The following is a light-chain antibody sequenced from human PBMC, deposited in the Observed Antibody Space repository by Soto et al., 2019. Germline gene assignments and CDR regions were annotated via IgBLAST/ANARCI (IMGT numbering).Light chain of an antibody. Sequence: DTVLTQFPATLSLSPGERATLTCRASQGVSGYIAWYQQKPGLAPRLLIYDVSNRATGIPARFSGSGSGADFTLTISSLEPEDFAVYYCQERSNWPPTWTFGQGTKVEIK. CDR3: QERSNWPPTWT. V-gene: IGKV3-11*01. CDR2: DVS. J-gene: IGKJ1*01. CDR1: QGVSGY.